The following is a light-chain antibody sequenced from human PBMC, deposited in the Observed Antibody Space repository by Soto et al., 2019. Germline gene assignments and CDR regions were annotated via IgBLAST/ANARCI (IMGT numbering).Light chain of an antibody. CDR3: QQYGSSPT. Sequence: EIVLTQSPGTLSLFPGERATLSCRASQSLTTRCLAWYQQKPGQAPRLLIYGASSRATGIPDRFSGSGSGTEFTLTISRLDPEDFAMYYCQQYGSSPTFGQGTRLEIK. V-gene: IGKV3-20*01. CDR1: QSLTTRC. J-gene: IGKJ5*01. CDR2: GAS.